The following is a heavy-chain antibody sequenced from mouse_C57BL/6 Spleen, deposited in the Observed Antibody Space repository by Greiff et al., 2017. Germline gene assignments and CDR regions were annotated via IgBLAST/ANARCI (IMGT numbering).Heavy chain of an antibody. CDR1: GYTFTSYW. J-gene: IGHJ3*01. V-gene: IGHV1-55*01. D-gene: IGHD3-3*01. CDR3: ARWELRATWFAY. CDR2: IYPGSGST. Sequence: QVQLQQSGAELMKPGASVKMSCKASGYTFTSYWITWVKQRPGQGLEWIGDIYPGSGSTNYNEKFKSKATLTVDTSSSTAYMQLSSLTSEDSAVYYCARWELRATWFAYWGQGTLVTVSA.